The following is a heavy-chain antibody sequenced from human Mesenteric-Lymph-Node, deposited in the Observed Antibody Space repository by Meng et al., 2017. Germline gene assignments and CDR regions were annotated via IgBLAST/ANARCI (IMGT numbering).Heavy chain of an antibody. J-gene: IGHJ1*01. CDR1: GFTFSSYA. CDR3: AKAQWLVPRDFQH. Sequence: EVQLLESGGGLVQPGGSLGLSCAASGFTFSSYAMSWVRQAPGKGLEWVSAISGSGGSTYYADSVKGRFTISRDNPKNTLYLQMNSLRAEDTAVYYCAKAQWLVPRDFQHWGQGTLVTVSS. D-gene: IGHD6-19*01. V-gene: IGHV3-23*01. CDR2: ISGSGGST.